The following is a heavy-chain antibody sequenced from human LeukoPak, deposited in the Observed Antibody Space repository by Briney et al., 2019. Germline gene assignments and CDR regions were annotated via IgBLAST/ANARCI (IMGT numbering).Heavy chain of an antibody. D-gene: IGHD6-13*01. CDR1: GFTFRQYA. CDR2: ILAADETT. CDR3: AKHKSSGWFYFDS. Sequence: GGSLRLSCVACGFTFRQYAITWVRQSPGKGLQWVSSILAADETTYYAESVKGRFTISRDNSENTLYLQMNSLMVEDTAVYYCAKHKSSGWFYFDSWGRGTLVTVSS. J-gene: IGHJ4*02. V-gene: IGHV3-23*01.